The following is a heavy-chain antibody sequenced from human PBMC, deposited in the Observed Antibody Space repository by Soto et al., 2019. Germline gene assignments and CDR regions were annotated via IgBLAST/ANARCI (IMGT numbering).Heavy chain of an antibody. V-gene: IGHV4-38-2*02. CDR3: ANSGYSSGWYDY. J-gene: IGHJ4*02. D-gene: IGHD6-19*01. CDR1: GYSISSGYY. CDR2: IYHSGST. Sequence: SETLSLTCTVSGYSISSGYYWGWIRQPPGKGLEWIGSIYHSGSTYYNPSLKSRVTISVDTSKNQFSLKLSSVTAADTAVYYCANSGYSSGWYDYWGQGTLVTVSS.